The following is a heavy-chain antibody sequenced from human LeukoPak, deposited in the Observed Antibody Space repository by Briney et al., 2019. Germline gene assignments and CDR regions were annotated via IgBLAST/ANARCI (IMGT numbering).Heavy chain of an antibody. Sequence: GGSLRLSCAASGFTFSSYAMSWVRQAPGKGLEWLSAISGSGGSTYYADSVKGRFTISRDNSKSTLYLQMNSLRAEDTAVYYCARDGTGYSSGWYDYYYYGMDVWGQGTTVTVSS. D-gene: IGHD6-19*01. J-gene: IGHJ6*02. CDR1: GFTFSSYA. V-gene: IGHV3-23*01. CDR2: ISGSGGST. CDR3: ARDGTGYSSGWYDYYYYGMDV.